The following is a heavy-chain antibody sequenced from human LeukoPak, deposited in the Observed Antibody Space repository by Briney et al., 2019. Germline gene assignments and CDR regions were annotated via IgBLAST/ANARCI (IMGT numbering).Heavy chain of an antibody. Sequence: PGGSLRLSCAASGFTFSSYAMSWVRQAPGKGLEWVSYISSSSYTNYADSVKGRFTISRDNAKNSLYLQMNSLRAEDTAVYYCARVAGGSYSSYFDYWGQGTLVTVSS. CDR2: ISSSSYT. CDR3: ARVAGGSYSSYFDY. J-gene: IGHJ4*02. D-gene: IGHD1-26*01. V-gene: IGHV3-11*03. CDR1: GFTFSSYA.